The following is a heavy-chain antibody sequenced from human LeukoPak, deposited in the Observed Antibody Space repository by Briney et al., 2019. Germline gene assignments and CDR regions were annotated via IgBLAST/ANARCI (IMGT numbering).Heavy chain of an antibody. CDR1: GFSFSSYA. Sequence: GGSLSLSCAASGFSFSSYAMSWVRQAPGKGLEWVSAITSGGSTFYADSVRGRFAISRDNSKNTLYLQMDSLRAEDTDVYYRAKDIWGRGQCGGDCSHCDYWGQGILVTVSS. V-gene: IGHV3-23*01. D-gene: IGHD2-21*02. CDR2: ITSGGST. CDR3: AKDIWGRGQCGGDCSHCDY. J-gene: IGHJ4*02.